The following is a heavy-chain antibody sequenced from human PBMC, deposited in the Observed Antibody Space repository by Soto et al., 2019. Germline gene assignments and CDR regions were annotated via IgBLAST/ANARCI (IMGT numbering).Heavy chain of an antibody. V-gene: IGHV1-46*01. Sequence: QVQLVQSGAEVKKPGASVKVSCKASGFTFTNSYMHWVRQAPGQGLEWMGISNPSGGSTHYAQRFRGGVTVTRDTSTSTVYMELSTLRSEDTAVYYCATDIGYCSGGSCYYAWYFDLWGRGTLVTVSS. J-gene: IGHJ2*01. D-gene: IGHD2-15*01. CDR2: SNPSGGST. CDR3: ATDIGYCSGGSCYYAWYFDL. CDR1: GFTFTNSY.